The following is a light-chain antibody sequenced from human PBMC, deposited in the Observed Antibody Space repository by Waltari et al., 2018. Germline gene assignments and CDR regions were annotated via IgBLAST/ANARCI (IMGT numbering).Light chain of an antibody. J-gene: IGLJ3*02. CDR1: SSDIGRYDI. CDR2: DVS. Sequence: QSALTQPAAVSGSPGQSVTISCTGASSDIGRYDIVSWYQQHPGNAPKLVISDVSKRPSGVSSLSAGSKSGGTASLTISGLQFEDEADYYCCSYAGNYVWVFGGGTRLTVL. CDR3: CSYAGNYVWV. V-gene: IGLV2-23*02.